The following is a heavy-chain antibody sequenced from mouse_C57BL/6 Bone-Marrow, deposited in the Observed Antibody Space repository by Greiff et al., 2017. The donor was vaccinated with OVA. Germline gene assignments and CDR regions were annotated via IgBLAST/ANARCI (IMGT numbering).Heavy chain of an antibody. D-gene: IGHD1-1*01. J-gene: IGHJ2*01. CDR3: AGGGSSPFFDY. Sequence: EVKLEESGPGLVKPSQSLSLTCSVTGYSITSGYYWNWIRQFPGNKLEWMGYISYDGSNNYNPSLKNRISITRDTSKNQFFLKLNSVTTEDTATYYCAGGGSSPFFDYWGQGTTLTVSS. CDR1: GYSITSGYY. V-gene: IGHV3-6*01. CDR2: ISYDGSN.